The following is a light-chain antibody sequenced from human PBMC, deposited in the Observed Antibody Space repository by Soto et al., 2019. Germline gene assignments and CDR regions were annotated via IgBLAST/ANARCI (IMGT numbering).Light chain of an antibody. CDR2: WAS. J-gene: IGKJ4*01. CDR1: QSILFSSNNKNY. CDR3: QQYYMTPLT. V-gene: IGKV4-1*01. Sequence: DIVMAQSPDSLPVSLGERATINCKSSQSILFSSNNKNYLAWYQQKPGQPPKLLFYWASTRQSGVPDRFSGSGSGTDFTRTISSLQAEDVAVYYCQQYYMTPLTFGGGTKVEIK.